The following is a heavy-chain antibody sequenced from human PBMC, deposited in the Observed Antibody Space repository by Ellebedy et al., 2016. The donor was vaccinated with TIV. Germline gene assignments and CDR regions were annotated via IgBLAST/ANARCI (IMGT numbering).Heavy chain of an antibody. V-gene: IGHV3-30*03. CDR2: ISYDGPNK. CDR3: TRDLGWLPSN. J-gene: IGHJ4*02. CDR1: GFIFSNAW. D-gene: IGHD3-3*01. Sequence: GGSLRLSXAASGFIFSNAWMNWVRQAPGKGLEWVAVISYDGPNKYYADSVKGRFTISRDNSQNTLYLQMNSLKTEDTAVYYCTRDLGWLPSNWGQGTLVTVSS.